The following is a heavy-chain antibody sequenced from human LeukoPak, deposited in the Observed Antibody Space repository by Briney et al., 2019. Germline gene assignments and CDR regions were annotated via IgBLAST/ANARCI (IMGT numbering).Heavy chain of an antibody. CDR3: AKGDCSSTSCVRYFDY. V-gene: IGHV3-23*01. J-gene: IGHJ4*02. CDR2: ISGSGGST. D-gene: IGHD2-2*01. Sequence: GGSLRLSCAASGFTFSSYAMSWVRQAPGKGLEWVSAISGSGGSTYYADSVKGRFTISRDNSKNTLYLQMNSLRAEDTAVYYCAKGDCSSTSCVRYFDYWGQGTLVTVSS. CDR1: GFTFSSYA.